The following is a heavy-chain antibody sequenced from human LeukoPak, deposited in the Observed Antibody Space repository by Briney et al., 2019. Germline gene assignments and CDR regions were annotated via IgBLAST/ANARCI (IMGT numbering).Heavy chain of an antibody. J-gene: IGHJ5*02. V-gene: IGHV3-30*18. CDR2: ISYDGSNK. CDR3: AKKGNTVTTNRFDP. CDR1: GFTFSSYG. Sequence: GGSLRLSCAASGFTFSSYGMHWVRQAPGKGLEWVAVISYDGSNKYYADSVKGRFTISRDNSKNTLYLEMNSLRAEDTAVYYCAKKGNTVTTNRFDPWGQGTLVTVSS. D-gene: IGHD4-11*01.